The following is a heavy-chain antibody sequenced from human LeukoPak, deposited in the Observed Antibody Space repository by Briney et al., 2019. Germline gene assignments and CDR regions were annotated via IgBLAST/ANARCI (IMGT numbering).Heavy chain of an antibody. CDR3: ARDELLGESPDY. Sequence: ASVKVSCKASGYTFTSYYMHWVRQAPGQGLEWMGIINPSGGSTSHAQKFQGRVTMTRDTSTSTVYMELSSLRSEDTAVYYCARDELLGESPDYWGQGTLVIVSS. V-gene: IGHV1-46*01. CDR2: INPSGGST. CDR1: GYTFTSYY. D-gene: IGHD1-26*01. J-gene: IGHJ4*02.